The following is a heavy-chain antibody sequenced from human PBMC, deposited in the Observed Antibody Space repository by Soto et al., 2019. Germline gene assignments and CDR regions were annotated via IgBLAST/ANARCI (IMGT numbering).Heavy chain of an antibody. CDR3: ARGMGMVPPFDY. D-gene: IGHD3-10*01. CDR2: INHSGST. Sequence: QVQLQQWGAGLLKPSETLSLTCAVYGGSFSGYYWSWIRQPPGKGLEWIGEINHSGSTNYNPSLKSRVTISVDTSKNLFSLKLSSVTAADTAVYYCARGMGMVPPFDYWGQGTLVTVSS. CDR1: GGSFSGYY. J-gene: IGHJ4*02. V-gene: IGHV4-34*01.